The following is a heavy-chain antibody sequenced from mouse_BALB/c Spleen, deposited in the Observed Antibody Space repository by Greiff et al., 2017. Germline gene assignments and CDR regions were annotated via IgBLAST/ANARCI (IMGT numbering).Heavy chain of an antibody. CDR3: TLSLLRLQVYFDY. J-gene: IGHJ2*01. V-gene: IGHV1-69*02. D-gene: IGHD1-2*01. Sequence: QVQLQQPGAELVRPGASVKLSCKASGYTFTSYWINWVKQRPGQGLEWIGNIYPSDSYTNYNQKFKDKATLTVDKSSSTAYMQLSSPTSEDSAVYYCTLSLLRLQVYFDYWGQGTTLTVSS. CDR2: IYPSDSYT. CDR1: GYTFTSYW.